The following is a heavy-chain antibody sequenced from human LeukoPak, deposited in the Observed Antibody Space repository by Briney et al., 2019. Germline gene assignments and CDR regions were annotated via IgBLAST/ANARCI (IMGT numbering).Heavy chain of an antibody. CDR1: GFTLSLAW. CDR2: IKSKTDGGTT. D-gene: IGHD1-1*01. CDR3: TTDQNEGHAY. Sequence: GGSLRLSCATSGFTLSLAWMSWVRQAPGKGLEWVGRIKSKTDGGTTDYAAPVKGRFTISRDDSKNTLYLQMNSLKTEDTAVYYCTTDQNEGHAYWGQGTLVTVSS. J-gene: IGHJ4*02. V-gene: IGHV3-15*01.